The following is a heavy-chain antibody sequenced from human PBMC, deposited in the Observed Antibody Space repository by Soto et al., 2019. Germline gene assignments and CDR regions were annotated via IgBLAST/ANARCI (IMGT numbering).Heavy chain of an antibody. CDR2: ISYDGSDK. CDR1: GFTGSSYA. Sequence: QVQLVESGGGVVQPGRSLRLSCAASGFTGSSYAMHWVRQAPGKGLEWVAVISYDGSDKYYADSVKGRFTISRDNSKNTLNLQMNSLRADDTAVYYCAKALGELSPESYDYWGQGTLITVSS. J-gene: IGHJ4*02. V-gene: IGHV3-30*18. CDR3: AKALGELSPESYDY. D-gene: IGHD3-16*02.